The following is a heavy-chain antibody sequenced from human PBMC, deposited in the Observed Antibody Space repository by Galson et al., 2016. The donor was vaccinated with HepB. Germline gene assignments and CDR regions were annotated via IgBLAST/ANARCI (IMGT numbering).Heavy chain of an antibody. CDR2: ISYEGRNR. CDR3: AKDQTPYLDWLLYNYYGMDV. V-gene: IGHV3-30*04. J-gene: IGHJ6*02. CDR1: GFNFSTSA. Sequence: SLRLSCAASGFNFSTSAMHWLRQAPGKGLEWVAFISYEGRNRYYADSVKGRFTISRDNSKNTLYLQMNSLRAADTAGYYCAKDQTPYLDWLLYNYYGMDVWGQGTTVIVSS. D-gene: IGHD3-9*01.